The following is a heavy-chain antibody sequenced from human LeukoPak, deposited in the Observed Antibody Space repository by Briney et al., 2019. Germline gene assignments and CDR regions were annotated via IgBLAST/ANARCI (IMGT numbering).Heavy chain of an antibody. Sequence: LETLSLTCTVSGGSISSYYWSWIRQPPGKGLEWIGYIYYSGSTNYNPSLKSRVTISVDTSKNQFSLKLSSVTAADTAVYYCARVRVNCSGGSCYYYMDVWGKGTTVTVSS. V-gene: IGHV4-59*01. D-gene: IGHD2-15*01. CDR3: ARVRVNCSGGSCYYYMDV. J-gene: IGHJ6*03. CDR1: GGSISSYY. CDR2: IYYSGST.